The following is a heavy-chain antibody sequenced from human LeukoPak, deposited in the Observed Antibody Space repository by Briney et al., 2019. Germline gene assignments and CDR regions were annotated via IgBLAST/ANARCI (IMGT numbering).Heavy chain of an antibody. D-gene: IGHD6-19*01. Sequence: GGSLRLSCAASGFTFSSYGVSWVRQARGKGLEWVSGIYWNGCSTVYTDSVKRRFTIPRDNAKNSLCLQMNSLRAEDTALYYCARLSTYSSGWYVPAGGSDYYYMDVWGKGTTVTVSS. CDR2: IYWNGCST. CDR1: GFTFSSYG. J-gene: IGHJ6*03. V-gene: IGHV3-20*04. CDR3: ARLSTYSSGWYVPAGGSDYYYMDV.